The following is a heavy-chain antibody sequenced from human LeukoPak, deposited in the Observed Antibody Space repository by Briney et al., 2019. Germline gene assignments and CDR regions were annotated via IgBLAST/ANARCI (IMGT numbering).Heavy chain of an antibody. Sequence: EDSLKISCKGSGYGFASYWIGWVRQMPGQGLEWMGIIYPGDSDTRYSPSFQGLVTISADKSTSTAYLQWSSLKASDTAMYYRARLPYMMRERNYFDYWGEGTLVSVS. V-gene: IGHV5-51*01. CDR2: IYPGDSDT. D-gene: IGHD3-16*01. CDR1: GYGFASYW. CDR3: ARLPYMMRERNYFDY. J-gene: IGHJ4*02.